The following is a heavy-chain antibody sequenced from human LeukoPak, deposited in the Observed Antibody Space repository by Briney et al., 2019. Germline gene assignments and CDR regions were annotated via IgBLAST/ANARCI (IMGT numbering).Heavy chain of an antibody. V-gene: IGHV1-46*01. CDR2: INPSGGST. J-gene: IGHJ5*02. Sequence: ASVKVSCKASGYTFTSYGISWVRQAPGQGLEWMGIINPSGGSTSYAQKFQGRVTMTRDTSTSTVYMELSSLRSEDTAVYYCAREIVVVPAANNWFDPWGQGTLVTVSS. D-gene: IGHD2-2*01. CDR3: AREIVVVPAANNWFDP. CDR1: GYTFTSYG.